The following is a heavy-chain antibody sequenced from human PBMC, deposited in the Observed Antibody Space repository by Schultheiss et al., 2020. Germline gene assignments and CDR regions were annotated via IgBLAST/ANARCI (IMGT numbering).Heavy chain of an antibody. CDR3: ARGSIFGVVIASNWFDP. Sequence: SQTLSLTCTVSGYSISSGYYWGWIRQPPGKGLEWIGSIYHSGSTYYNPSLKSRVTISVDTSKNQFSLKLSSVTAADTAVYCCARGSIFGVVIASNWFDPWGQGTLVTVSS. CDR1: GYSISSGYY. J-gene: IGHJ5*02. CDR2: IYHSGST. D-gene: IGHD3-3*01. V-gene: IGHV4-38-2*02.